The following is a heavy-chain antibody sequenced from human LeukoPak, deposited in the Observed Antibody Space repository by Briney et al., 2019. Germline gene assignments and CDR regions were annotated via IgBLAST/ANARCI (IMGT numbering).Heavy chain of an antibody. J-gene: IGHJ3*02. Sequence: SETLSLTCAVYGGSFSGYYWSWIRQPPGKGLEWIGEIHHSGSTNYNPSLKSRVTISVDTSKNQFSLKLSSVTAADTAVYYCARESPSALLDAFDIWGQGTMVTVSS. CDR3: ARESPSALLDAFDI. CDR1: GGSFSGYY. V-gene: IGHV4-34*01. CDR2: IHHSGST. D-gene: IGHD2/OR15-2a*01.